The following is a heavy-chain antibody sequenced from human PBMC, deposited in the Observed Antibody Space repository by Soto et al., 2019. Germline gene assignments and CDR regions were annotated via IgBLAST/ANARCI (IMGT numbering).Heavy chain of an antibody. CDR1: GFSFSTFW. CDR3: ARGGLEPVAY. CDR2: INPEETTT. D-gene: IGHD6-19*01. Sequence: EVQLVESGGDLVQPGGSLRLSCAASGFSFSTFWMHWVRHAPGKGLVWVSRINPEETTTTYADSVSGRCTISRDNAKNTLYLQMTSLRADDTAVYYCARGGLEPVAYWGQGTLVTVFS. J-gene: IGHJ4*02. V-gene: IGHV3-74*01.